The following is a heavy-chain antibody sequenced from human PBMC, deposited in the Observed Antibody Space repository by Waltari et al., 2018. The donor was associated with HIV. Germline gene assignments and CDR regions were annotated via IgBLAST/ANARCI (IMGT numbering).Heavy chain of an antibody. CDR2: ISRSSYYI. CDR1: GFSFSRYA. CDR3: TATVTTRGTFDY. D-gene: IGHD4-17*01. Sequence: EGQLVESGGGLAKPGGSRRLSCAASGFSFSRYALNWVRQAPGKVLEWIAYISRSSYYIYYADSIKGRFTISRDNAKNSVFLHMDNLRDVDTAVYYCTATVTTRGTFDYWGQGTAVPVS. V-gene: IGHV3-21*01. J-gene: IGHJ4*02.